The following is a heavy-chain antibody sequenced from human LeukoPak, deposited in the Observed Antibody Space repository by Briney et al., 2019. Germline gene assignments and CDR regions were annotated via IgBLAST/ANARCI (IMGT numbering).Heavy chain of an antibody. Sequence: PSETLSLTCTVSGGSISSSNCSWIRQPPGKGLEWIGYIYHSESTNYNPSLKSRVTISVDTSKNQFSLKLSSVTAADTAVYYCARQAGGTSGPFDYWGQGTLVTVSS. CDR3: ARQAGGTSGPFDY. V-gene: IGHV4-59*08. CDR1: GGSISSSN. D-gene: IGHD4-23*01. J-gene: IGHJ4*02. CDR2: IYHSEST.